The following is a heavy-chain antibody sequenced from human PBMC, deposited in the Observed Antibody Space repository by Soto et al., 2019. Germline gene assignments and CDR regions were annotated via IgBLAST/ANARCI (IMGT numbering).Heavy chain of an antibody. Sequence: PGGSLRLSCAASGFTFSSYWMSWVRQAPGKGLEWVANIKQDGSEKYYVDSVKGRFTISRDNAKNSLYLQMNSLRAEDTAVYYCARAGAYGGNSVDFDYWGQGTLVTVSS. CDR1: GFTFSSYW. CDR2: IKQDGSEK. CDR3: ARAGAYGGNSVDFDY. D-gene: IGHD4-17*01. V-gene: IGHV3-7*03. J-gene: IGHJ4*02.